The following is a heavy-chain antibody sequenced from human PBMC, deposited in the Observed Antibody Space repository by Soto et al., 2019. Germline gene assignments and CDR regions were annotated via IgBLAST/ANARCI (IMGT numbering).Heavy chain of an antibody. D-gene: IGHD2-2*02. V-gene: IGHV1-2*04. Sequence: ASVKVSCKASGYTFTGYYMHWVRQAPGKGLEWMGWINPNSGGTNYAQKFQGWVTMTRDTSISTAYMELSRLRSDDTAVYYCAREQVLGYCSSTSCYNYYYGMDVWGQGTTVTVSS. CDR2: INPNSGGT. CDR1: GYTFTGYY. J-gene: IGHJ6*02. CDR3: AREQVLGYCSSTSCYNYYYGMDV.